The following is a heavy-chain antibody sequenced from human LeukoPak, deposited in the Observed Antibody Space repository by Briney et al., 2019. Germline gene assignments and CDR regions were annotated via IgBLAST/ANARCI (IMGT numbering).Heavy chain of an antibody. J-gene: IGHJ5*02. CDR1: GYTFTSYA. V-gene: IGHV1-3*01. D-gene: IGHD3-22*01. Sequence: ASVKVSCKASGYTFTSYAMHWVRQAPGQRLEWMGWINAGNGNTKYSQKFQGRVTITRDTSASTAYMELSSLRSEDTAVYYCAGDGIVVVDNWFDPWGQGTLVTVSS. CDR3: AGDGIVVVDNWFDP. CDR2: INAGNGNT.